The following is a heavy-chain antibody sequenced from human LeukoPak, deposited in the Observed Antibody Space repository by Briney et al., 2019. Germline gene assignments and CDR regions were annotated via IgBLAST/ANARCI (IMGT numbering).Heavy chain of an antibody. CDR3: ARGPNSNWSGLDF. Sequence: GGALRLSCTASGFSFSGHWMHWARQLPGKGLVWVSRISPTGSTTSYADSVKGRFTVSRDNAKNTLYLQVNNLRAEDTAVYYCARGPNSNWSGLDFWGQGTLLTVSS. CDR1: GFSFSGHW. D-gene: IGHD6-6*01. J-gene: IGHJ4*02. CDR2: ISPTGSTT. V-gene: IGHV3-74*01.